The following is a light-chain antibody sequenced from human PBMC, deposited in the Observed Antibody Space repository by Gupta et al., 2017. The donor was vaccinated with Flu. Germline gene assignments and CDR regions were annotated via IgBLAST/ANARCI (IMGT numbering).Light chain of an antibody. V-gene: IGLV1-44*01. CDR2: SNN. J-gene: IGLJ2*01. Sequence: SVTIYCSGSSSNVGSNTVNWYQQLTGTAPKLLIYSNNQRPSGVPDRFSGSKSGTSASLAISGLQSEDEADYFCAPWDDTLSGPIFGGGTKLTVL. CDR1: SSNVGSNT. CDR3: APWDDTLSGPI.